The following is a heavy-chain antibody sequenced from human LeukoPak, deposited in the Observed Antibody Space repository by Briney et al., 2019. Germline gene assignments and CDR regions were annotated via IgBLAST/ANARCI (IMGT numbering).Heavy chain of an antibody. V-gene: IGHV3-21*01. CDR1: GFTFSSYS. D-gene: IGHD3-22*01. Sequence: GGSLRLSCAASGFTFSSYSMNWVRQAPGKGLEWVSSISSSSSYIYHADSVKGRFTISRDNAKNSLYLQMNSLRAEDTAVYYCARDPLYDSSGSRADIWGQGTMVTVSS. CDR3: ARDPLYDSSGSRADI. CDR2: ISSSSSYI. J-gene: IGHJ3*02.